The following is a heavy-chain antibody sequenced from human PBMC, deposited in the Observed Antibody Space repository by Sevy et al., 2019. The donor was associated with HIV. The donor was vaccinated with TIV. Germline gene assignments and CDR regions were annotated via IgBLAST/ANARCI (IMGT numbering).Heavy chain of an antibody. CDR3: AGPYGSGSWEAFDI. J-gene: IGHJ3*02. CDR1: GFSFSSYP. D-gene: IGHD3-10*01. CDR2: ISGSSNYI. Sequence: GGSLRLSCAASGFSFSSYPMNWVRQAPGKGLEWVSSISGSSNYIYYEDSLRGRFTISRDNAKNSLYLQMNSLRAEDTAVYYCAGPYGSGSWEAFDIWGQGTMVTVSS. V-gene: IGHV3-21*01.